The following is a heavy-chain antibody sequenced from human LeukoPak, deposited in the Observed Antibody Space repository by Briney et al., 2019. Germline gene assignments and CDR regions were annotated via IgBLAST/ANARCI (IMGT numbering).Heavy chain of an antibody. D-gene: IGHD6-19*01. CDR2: ISGSGGST. CDR1: GFTFSSYA. J-gene: IGHJ4*02. CDR3: AKGIALSSGWYGQYYFDY. V-gene: IGHV3-23*01. Sequence: PGGSLRLSCAASGFTFSSYAMSWVRQAPGKGLEWVSAISGSGGSTYYADSVKGRFTISRDNSKNTLYLQMNSLRAEDTAVYYCAKGIALSSGWYGQYYFDYWGQGTLVTVSS.